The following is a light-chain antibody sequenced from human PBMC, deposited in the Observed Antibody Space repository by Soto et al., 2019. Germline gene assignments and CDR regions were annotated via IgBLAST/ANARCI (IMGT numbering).Light chain of an antibody. CDR1: QSVSSN. J-gene: IGKJ1*01. CDR3: QQYNNWPRT. V-gene: IGKV3-15*01. Sequence: EIVMTQSPATLSVSPGERATLSCRASQSVSSNLAWYQQKPGQAPRLLIYDASTRATGIPARFSGSGSGTEFTLTISSLQSEDFAIYYCQQYNNWPRTLGQGTGVDIK. CDR2: DAS.